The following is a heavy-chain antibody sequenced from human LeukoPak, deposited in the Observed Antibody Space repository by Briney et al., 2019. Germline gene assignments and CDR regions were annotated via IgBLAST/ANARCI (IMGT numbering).Heavy chain of an antibody. CDR1: GYTFTSYY. CDR2: ISPSGGST. D-gene: IGHD2-21*02. Sequence: GASVKVSCKASGYTFTSYYMHWVRQAPGQGLEWMGIISPSGGSTSYAQKFQDRVTITRDTSTSTVYMELSSLRSEDTAVYYCARSLLHCGGDCYSFDYWGQGTLVTVSS. J-gene: IGHJ4*02. CDR3: ARSLLHCGGDCYSFDY. V-gene: IGHV1-46*01.